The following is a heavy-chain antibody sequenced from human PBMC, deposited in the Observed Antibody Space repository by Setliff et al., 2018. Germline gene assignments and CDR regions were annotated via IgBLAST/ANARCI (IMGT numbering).Heavy chain of an antibody. CDR2: IYHSGST. J-gene: IGHJ6*03. Sequence: SETLSLTCAVSGYSISSGYYWGWIRQPPGKGLEWIGSIYHSGSTYYNPSLKSRVTISVDTSKNQFSLKLSSVTAADTAVYYCARKRFYYYYYYMDVWGKGTTVTVSS. CDR3: ARKRFYYYYYYMDV. V-gene: IGHV4-38-2*01. CDR1: GYSISSGYY.